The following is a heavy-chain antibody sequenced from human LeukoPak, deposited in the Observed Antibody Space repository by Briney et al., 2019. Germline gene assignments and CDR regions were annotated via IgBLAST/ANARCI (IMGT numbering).Heavy chain of an antibody. J-gene: IGHJ4*02. Sequence: PGGSLRLSCAASGFTFSSYGMHWVRQAPGKGLEWVAVIWYDGSNKYYADSVKGRFTISGDNSKNTLYLQMNSLRAEDTAVYYYARDIGRKYKIFDYWGQGTLVTVSS. CDR1: GFTFSSYG. CDR3: ARDIGRKYKIFDY. D-gene: IGHD1-1*01. V-gene: IGHV3-33*01. CDR2: IWYDGSNK.